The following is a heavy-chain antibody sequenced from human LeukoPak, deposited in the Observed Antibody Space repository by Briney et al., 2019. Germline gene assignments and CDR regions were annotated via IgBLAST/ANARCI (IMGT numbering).Heavy chain of an antibody. CDR3: ASDHSEPGVFFES. V-gene: IGHV3-7*05. J-gene: IGHJ4*02. CDR2: INQVGSEK. CDR1: DFTFSSYW. D-gene: IGHD1-14*01. Sequence: GGSLRLSCAASDFTFSSYWMIWVRQAPGKGLEWVANINQVGSEKYYVDSVKGRFTISRDNAKNSLYLQMNSLRAEDTAVYYCASDHSEPGVFFESWGQGTLVTVSS.